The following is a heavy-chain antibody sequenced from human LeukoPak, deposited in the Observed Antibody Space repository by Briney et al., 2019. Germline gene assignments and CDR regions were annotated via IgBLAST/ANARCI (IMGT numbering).Heavy chain of an antibody. Sequence: ASVKVSCKASGYTFTSYYMHWVRQAPGQGLEWMGLINPSGGSTSYAQNFQGRVTMTRDTSTSTVYMELSSLRSEDTAVYYCAGEGDYCSSTSCSNFDYWGQGTLVTVSS. J-gene: IGHJ4*02. CDR2: INPSGGST. V-gene: IGHV1-46*01. D-gene: IGHD2-2*01. CDR1: GYTFTSYY. CDR3: AGEGDYCSSTSCSNFDY.